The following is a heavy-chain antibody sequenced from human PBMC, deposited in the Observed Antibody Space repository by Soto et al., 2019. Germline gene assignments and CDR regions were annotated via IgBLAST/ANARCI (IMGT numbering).Heavy chain of an antibody. CDR1: GGSISSGGYY. CDR3: ERSVSP. J-gene: IGHJ5*02. CDR2: IYYSGRT. V-gene: IGHV4-31*03. Sequence: QVQLQESGPGLVKTSQTLSLTCTVSGGSISSGGYYWSWIRRHPGKCLEWIGYIYYSGRTYYNPSLKSRVTMSVVPSKNTFSLKLSSVTAADTAVYYGERSVSPWGQGTLVTVSS.